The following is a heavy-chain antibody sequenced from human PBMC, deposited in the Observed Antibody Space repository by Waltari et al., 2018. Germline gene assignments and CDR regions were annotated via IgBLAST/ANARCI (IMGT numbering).Heavy chain of an antibody. CDR3: ARDEDSGSWYTVFGNYYGMDV. V-gene: IGHV3-48*01. Sequence: EVQLVESGGGLVQPGGSLRLSCAASGFTFSSYSMNWVRQAPGKGLEWVSYISSSSSTIYYADSLKGRFTISRDNAKNSLYLQMNSLRAEDTAVYYCARDEDSGSWYTVFGNYYGMDVWGQGTTVTVSS. CDR2: ISSSSSTI. J-gene: IGHJ6*02. CDR1: GFTFSSYS. D-gene: IGHD6-13*01.